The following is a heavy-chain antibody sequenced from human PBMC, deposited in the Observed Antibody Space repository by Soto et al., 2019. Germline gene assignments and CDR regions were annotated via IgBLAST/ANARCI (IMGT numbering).Heavy chain of an antibody. Sequence: SETLSLTCTVSGGSISSGTYYWSWIRQRPGEGLEWIGYIYHSGTTYYNPSLQSRASISVDTSKNQFSLNLHSVTAADTAVYYCARDRPRYEPDYWGRGALVTVSS. CDR3: ARDRPRYEPDY. CDR1: GGSISSGTYY. D-gene: IGHD5-12*01. J-gene: IGHJ4*02. V-gene: IGHV4-31*03. CDR2: IYHSGTT.